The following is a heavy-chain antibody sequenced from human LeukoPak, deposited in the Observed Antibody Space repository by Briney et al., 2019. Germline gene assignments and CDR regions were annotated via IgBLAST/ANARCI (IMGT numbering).Heavy chain of an antibody. J-gene: IGHJ4*02. Sequence: AETLSLTCTVSGGSIHSYYWSWIRQPPGKGLEGIGYIYYSGSTYYHQSLQSLVTISADTSKNQVSLQVSSVTAADAAVYYCASLWGASGNYYFSGWGQGALVTVSS. D-gene: IGHD3-22*01. V-gene: IGHV4-59*08. CDR2: IYYSGST. CDR1: GGSIHSYY. CDR3: ASLWGASGNYYFSG.